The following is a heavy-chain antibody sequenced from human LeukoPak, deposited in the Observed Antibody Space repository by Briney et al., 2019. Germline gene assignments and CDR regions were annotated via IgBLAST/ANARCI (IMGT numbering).Heavy chain of an antibody. J-gene: IGHJ3*02. CDR3: ASPPLYSSSWYGAFDI. CDR1: GFSFSSYA. Sequence: GRSLRLSCAASGFSFSSYAMHWVRQAPGKGLEWVALIPYDGSNKKYADSVKGRFTISRDNSKNTLYLQMNSLRAEDTAVYYCASPPLYSSSWYGAFDIWGQGTMVTVSS. CDR2: IPYDGSNK. V-gene: IGHV3-30*04. D-gene: IGHD6-13*01.